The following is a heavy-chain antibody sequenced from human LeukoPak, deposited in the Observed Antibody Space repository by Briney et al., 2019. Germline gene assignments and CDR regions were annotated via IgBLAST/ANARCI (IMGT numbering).Heavy chain of an antibody. CDR1: GFTFDDYT. J-gene: IGHJ4*02. CDR2: ISWDGGST. D-gene: IGHD6-19*01. CDR3: AKEGRQWLVIDYFDY. Sequence: GGSLRLSCAASGFTFDDYTMHWVRQAPGKGLEWVSLISWDGGSTYYADSVKGRFTISRDNSKNSLYLQMNSLRTEDTALYYCAKEGRQWLVIDYFDYWGQGTLVTVSS. V-gene: IGHV3-43*01.